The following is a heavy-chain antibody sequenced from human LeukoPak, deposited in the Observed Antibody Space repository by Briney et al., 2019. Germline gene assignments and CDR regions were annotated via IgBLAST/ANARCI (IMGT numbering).Heavy chain of an antibody. CDR2: INGNGGTT. Sequence: GGSLRLSCSASGFTFSSYAVHWVRQAPGKGLECVSGINGNGGTTYYADSVKGRFTISRDNSKNTLYLQMSSLRDEDTAVYYCVKSSSRAYPNYFDPWGQGTLVTVSS. V-gene: IGHV3-64D*06. J-gene: IGHJ5*02. CDR1: GFTFSSYA. CDR3: VKSSSRAYPNYFDP. D-gene: IGHD2-2*01.